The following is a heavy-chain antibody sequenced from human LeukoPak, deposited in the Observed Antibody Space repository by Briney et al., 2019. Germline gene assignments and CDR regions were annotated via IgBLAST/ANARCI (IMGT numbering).Heavy chain of an antibody. CDR2: INSSGGST. Sequence: ASVKVSCKASGYTFTTYYMHWVRQAPGQGLEWMGIINSSGGSTTYAQKFQGRVTMTRDTSTSTVYMELSSLRSEDTAVYYCTKVAVTGPFDYWGQGTLVTVSS. D-gene: IGHD6-19*01. V-gene: IGHV1-46*01. CDR3: TKVAVTGPFDY. CDR1: GYTFTTYY. J-gene: IGHJ4*02.